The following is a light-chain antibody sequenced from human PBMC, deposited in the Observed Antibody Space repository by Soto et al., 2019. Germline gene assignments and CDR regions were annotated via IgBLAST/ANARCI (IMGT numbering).Light chain of an antibody. CDR3: SSYTSSSTVV. V-gene: IGLV2-14*01. Sequence: QSALTQPASVSGSPGQSITISCTGTSSDVGGYNYVSWHQQHPGKDPKLMIYDVSNRPSGVSNRFSGSKSGNTASLTISGLQAEDEADYYCSSYTSSSTVVFGGGTKLTVL. CDR2: DVS. CDR1: SSDVGGYNY. J-gene: IGLJ2*01.